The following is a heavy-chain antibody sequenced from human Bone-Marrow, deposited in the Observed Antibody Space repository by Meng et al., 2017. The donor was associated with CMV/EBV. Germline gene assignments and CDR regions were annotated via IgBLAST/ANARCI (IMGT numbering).Heavy chain of an antibody. CDR2: IRSKANSYAT. V-gene: IGHV3-73*01. J-gene: IGHJ5*02. D-gene: IGHD6-19*01. Sequence: GGSLRLSCAASGFTFSGSAMHWVRQASGKGLEWVGRIRSKANSYATAYAASVKGRFTISRDDSKNTAYLQMNSLKTEDTAVYYCTRPAVAGTFWFDPWGQGPRVTGSS. CDR3: TRPAVAGTFWFDP. CDR1: GFTFSGSA.